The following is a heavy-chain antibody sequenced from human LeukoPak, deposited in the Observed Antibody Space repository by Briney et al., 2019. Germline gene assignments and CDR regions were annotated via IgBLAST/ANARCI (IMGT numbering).Heavy chain of an antibody. V-gene: IGHV3-30*18. CDR1: GLTFSNYG. D-gene: IGHD6-19*01. CDR2: ISYDGNDK. J-gene: IGHJ4*02. CDR3: AKDLRGYSSGWPADY. Sequence: GGSLRLSCAASGLTFSNYGMYWVRQAPGKGLEWVAIISYDGNDKYYADSVKGRFSISRDNSRNTLYLQMSSLKPEDTAVYYCAKDLRGYSSGWPADYWGQGTLVTVSS.